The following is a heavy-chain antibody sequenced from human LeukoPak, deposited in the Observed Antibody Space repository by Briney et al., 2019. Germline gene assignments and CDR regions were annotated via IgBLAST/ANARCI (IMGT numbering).Heavy chain of an antibody. CDR3: AKAPRNSSTMLDY. V-gene: IGHV1-46*01. J-gene: IGHJ4*02. CDR2: INPSDGSV. Sequence: ASVKVSCKASGYTFTCYWIQWVRQAPGQGLEWVGLINPSDGSVAYAHRFQGRVTMTRDTSTSIVYMDLSSLRSEDTAVYYCAKAPRNSSTMLDYWGQGTLLTVSS. D-gene: IGHD6-13*01. CDR1: GYTFTCYW.